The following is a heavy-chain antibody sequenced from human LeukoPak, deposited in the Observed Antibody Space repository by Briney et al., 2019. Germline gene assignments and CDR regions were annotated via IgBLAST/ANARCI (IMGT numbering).Heavy chain of an antibody. CDR1: GFTFSSYA. CDR3: ARENPIFGVVIIKTPPDY. D-gene: IGHD3-3*01. J-gene: IGHJ4*02. CDR2: ISYDGSNK. Sequence: PGESLRLSCAASGFTFSSYAMHWVRQAPGKGLEWVAVISYDGSNKYYADSVKGRFTISRDNSKNTLYLQMNSLRAEDTAVYYCARENPIFGVVIIKTPPDYWGQGTLVTVSS. V-gene: IGHV3-30*04.